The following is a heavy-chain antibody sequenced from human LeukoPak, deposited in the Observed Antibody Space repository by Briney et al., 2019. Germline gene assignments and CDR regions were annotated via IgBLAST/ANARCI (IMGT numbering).Heavy chain of an antibody. V-gene: IGHV3-21*01. CDR2: ISSSSSYI. CDR3: ARDPGQQRSRGPYYGMDV. J-gene: IGHJ6*02. Sequence: GGSLRLSCAASGFTFSSYSMNWVRQAPGRGLEWVSSISSSSSYIYYADSVKGRFTISRDNAKNSLYLQMNSLRAEDTAVYYCARDPGQQRSRGPYYGMDVWGQGTTVTVSS. D-gene: IGHD6-13*01. CDR1: GFTFSSYS.